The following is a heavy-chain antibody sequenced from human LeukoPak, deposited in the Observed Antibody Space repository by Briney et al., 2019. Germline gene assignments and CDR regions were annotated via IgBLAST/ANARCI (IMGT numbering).Heavy chain of an antibody. D-gene: IGHD1-1*01. CDR1: GFTFSSYG. V-gene: IGHV3-30*02. J-gene: IGHJ3*02. Sequence: QPGGSLRLSCAASGFTFSSYGMHWVRQAPGKGLEWVAFIRYDGSNKYYADSVKGRFTISRDNSKNTLYLQMNSLRAEDTAVYYCAKDMSPPQRGGAFDIWGQGTMVTVSS. CDR3: AKDMSPPQRGGAFDI. CDR2: IRYDGSNK.